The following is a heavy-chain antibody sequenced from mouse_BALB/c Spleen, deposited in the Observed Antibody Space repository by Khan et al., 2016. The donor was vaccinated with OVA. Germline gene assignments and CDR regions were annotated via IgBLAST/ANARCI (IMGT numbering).Heavy chain of an antibody. CDR1: GYTFTGYG. D-gene: IGHD2-10*01. J-gene: IGHJ4*01. CDR3: ARPPYFSYTLDY. CDR2: INTYTGEP. V-gene: IGHV9-3-1*01. Sequence: QIQLVQSGPELKKPGETVKISCKASGYTFTGYGMNWVKQSPGKALKWMGWINTYTGEPTYADDFKGRFAFSLETSASTAYLQINNLKNEDTATYFCARPPYFSYTLDYWGQGTSVTVSS.